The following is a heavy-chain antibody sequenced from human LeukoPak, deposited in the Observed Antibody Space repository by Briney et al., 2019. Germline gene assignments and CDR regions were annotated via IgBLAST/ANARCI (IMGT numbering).Heavy chain of an antibody. CDR3: ARGSSGSLYYY. CDR1: GGSFSGYY. V-gene: IGHV4-34*01. Sequence: SETLSLTCAVYGGSFSGYYWSWIRQPPGKGLEWIGEIKHSGSTNYNPSLKSGVTISVEPSKNQFSLKVSAVAAADTAVYYCARGSSGSLYYYWGQGTLVTVSS. CDR2: IKHSGST. J-gene: IGHJ4*02. D-gene: IGHD6-6*01.